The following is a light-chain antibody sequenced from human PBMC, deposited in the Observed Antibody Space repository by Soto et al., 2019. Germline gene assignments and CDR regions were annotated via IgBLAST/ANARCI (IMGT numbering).Light chain of an antibody. CDR2: DVN. Sequence: QSALTQPASVSGSPGQSITISCTGTSRDVGGYDYVSWYQQYPGKAPKLMIFDVNNRPSGVSDRFSGSKSANTASLTISGLQSEDEADHYCSSYTSSGIYVFGTGTKVTVL. CDR3: SSYTSSGIYV. CDR1: SRDVGGYDY. J-gene: IGLJ1*01. V-gene: IGLV2-14*03.